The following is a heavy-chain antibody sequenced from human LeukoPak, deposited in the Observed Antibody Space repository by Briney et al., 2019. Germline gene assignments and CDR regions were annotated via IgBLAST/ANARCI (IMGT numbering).Heavy chain of an antibody. CDR1: GFAFSSYG. V-gene: IGHV3-30*02. CDR3: ARQPERRTYMDV. D-gene: IGHD1-1*01. Sequence: PGGSLRLSCAASGFAFSSYGMHWVRQAPGKGLEWVAFIRYDGSNKYYADSVRGRFTISRDNSKNTLYLQMNSLRAEDTAVYYCARQPERRTYMDVWGKGTTVTVSS. J-gene: IGHJ6*03. CDR2: IRYDGSNK.